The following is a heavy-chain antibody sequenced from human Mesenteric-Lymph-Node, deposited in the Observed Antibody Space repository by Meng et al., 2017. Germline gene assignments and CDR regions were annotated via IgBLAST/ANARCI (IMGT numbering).Heavy chain of an antibody. D-gene: IGHD2-15*01. CDR3: ASFKEQICSGGTCDYAEYFEH. CDR2: INHSGGT. J-gene: IGHJ1*01. V-gene: IGHV4-34*01. CDR1: GGSFSGYY. Sequence: SETLSLTCSVYGGSFSGYYWVWIRQPPGKGLEWIGEINHSGGTFYDPSLKSRVTISLDTSNKQFSLKLTSVTAADTAVYFCASFKEQICSGGTCDYAEYFEHWGQGTLVTVSS.